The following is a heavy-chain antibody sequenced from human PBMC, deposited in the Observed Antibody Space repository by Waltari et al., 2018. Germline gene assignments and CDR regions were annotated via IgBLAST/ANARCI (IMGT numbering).Heavy chain of an antibody. Sequence: QVQLVESGGGVVQPGRPLRLSCAASGFTFSRYGMHWVRQAPCKGLEWVAVIWYDGSNKYYADSVKGRFTISRDNSKNTLYLQMNSLRAEDTAVYYCARYTGSSAYYYGMDVWGQGTTVTVSS. D-gene: IGHD6-6*01. V-gene: IGHV3-33*01. CDR3: ARYTGSSAYYYGMDV. J-gene: IGHJ6*02. CDR1: GFTFSRYG. CDR2: IWYDGSNK.